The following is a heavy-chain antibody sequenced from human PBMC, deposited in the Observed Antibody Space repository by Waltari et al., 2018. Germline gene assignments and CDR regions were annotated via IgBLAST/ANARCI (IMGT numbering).Heavy chain of an antibody. D-gene: IGHD2-15*01. Sequence: EVQLVESGGGLVQPGGSLRLSCAVSGFLYNDYWMDWVHQAPGQGLAWVSRIKSDGTNIKYADSVRGRFTISRDSAKNTFYLQMNSLRAEDTAVYYCTRNPGYWGQGTLVTVAS. CDR2: IKSDGTNI. CDR1: GFLYNDYW. V-gene: IGHV3-74*03. J-gene: IGHJ4*02. CDR3: TRNPGY.